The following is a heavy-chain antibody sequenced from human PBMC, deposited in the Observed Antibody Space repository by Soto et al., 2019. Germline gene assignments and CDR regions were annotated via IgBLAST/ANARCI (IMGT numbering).Heavy chain of an antibody. CDR3: ARGHYRYAMDV. V-gene: IGHV4-30-2*01. CDR1: GGSISTGVYS. J-gene: IGHJ6*02. Sequence: PSETLSLTCDVSGGSISTGVYSWNWIRQPPGKGLEWVGYINHSGSTYDNPSLKSRVTTSVNRSKNQFSLNLTSVTAADTAVYFCARGHYRYAMDVWGQGTTVTVSS. CDR2: INHSGST.